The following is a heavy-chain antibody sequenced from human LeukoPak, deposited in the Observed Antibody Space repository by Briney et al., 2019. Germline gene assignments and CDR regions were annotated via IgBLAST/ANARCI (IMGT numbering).Heavy chain of an antibody. D-gene: IGHD5-24*01. J-gene: IGHJ4*02. V-gene: IGHV4-59*01. CDR3: ARGILRRWLQFD. Sequence: PSETLSLTCTVSGGSISSYYWSWIRQPPGKGLEWIGYVHYSGNTNYNPSLRSRVTISVDTSKNQFSLKVNSVTAADTAVYYCARGILRRWLQFDWGQGALVTVSS. CDR2: VHYSGNT. CDR1: GGSISSYY.